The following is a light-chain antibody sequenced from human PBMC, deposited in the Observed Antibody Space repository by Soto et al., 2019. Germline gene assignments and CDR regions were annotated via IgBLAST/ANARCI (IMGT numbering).Light chain of an antibody. Sequence: QSVLTQPPSVSGSPGQSVAISCTGTSSDVGSYNRVSWYQQPPGTAPKLMIYEVSNRPSRVPDRFSGSKSGNTASLTISGLQAEDEADYYCSSYTTSNTYVFGTGTKLTVL. V-gene: IGLV2-18*02. CDR1: SSDVGSYNR. CDR3: SSYTTSNTYV. J-gene: IGLJ1*01. CDR2: EVS.